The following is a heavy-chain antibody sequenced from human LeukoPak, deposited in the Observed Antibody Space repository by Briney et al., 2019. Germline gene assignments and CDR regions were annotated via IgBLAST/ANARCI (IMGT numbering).Heavy chain of an antibody. V-gene: IGHV4-34*01. CDR2: INHSGST. CDR3: ARRLVGTSGRRWFDP. CDR1: GGSFSGYY. Sequence: SETLSLTCAVYGGSFSGYYWSWIRQPPGKGLEWIGEINHSGSTNYNPSLKSRVTISVDTSKNQFSLKLSSVTAADTAMYYCARRLVGTSGRRWFDPWGQGTLVTVSS. J-gene: IGHJ5*02. D-gene: IGHD3-10*01.